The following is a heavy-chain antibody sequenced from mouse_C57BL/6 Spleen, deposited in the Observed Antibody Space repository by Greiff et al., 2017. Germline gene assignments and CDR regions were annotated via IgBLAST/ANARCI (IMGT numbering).Heavy chain of an antibody. CDR2: ISSGSSTT. CDR3: ARKVYGSSSYFDV. D-gene: IGHD1-1*01. J-gene: IGHJ1*03. V-gene: IGHV5-17*01. Sequence: EVMLVESGGGLVKPGGSLKLSCAASGFTFSDYGMYWVRQAPEKGLEWVAYISSGSSTTYYADTVKGRFTISSANAKNTLFLQMTSRRSEDTAMYYCARKVYGSSSYFDVWGTGTTVTVSS. CDR1: GFTFSDYG.